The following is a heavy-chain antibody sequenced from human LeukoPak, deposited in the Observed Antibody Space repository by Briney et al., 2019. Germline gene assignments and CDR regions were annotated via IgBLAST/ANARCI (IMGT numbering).Heavy chain of an antibody. CDR2: IYYSGST. CDR3: ARDLGTPYYYMDV. J-gene: IGHJ6*03. CDR1: GGSISSYY. Sequence: SETLSLTCTVSGGSISSYYWSWIRQPPGKGLEWIGYIYYSGSTNYNPSLKSRVTISVDTSKNQFSLKLGSVTAADTAVYYCARDLGTPYYYMDVWGKGTTVTVSS. D-gene: IGHD7-27*01. V-gene: IGHV4-59*01.